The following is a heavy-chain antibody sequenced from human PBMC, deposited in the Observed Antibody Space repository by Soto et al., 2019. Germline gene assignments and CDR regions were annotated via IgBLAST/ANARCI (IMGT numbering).Heavy chain of an antibody. CDR3: ARREGIASRSDAFDI. J-gene: IGHJ3*02. CDR1: GYTFTSYG. V-gene: IGHV1-18*01. Sequence: ASVKVSCKASGYTFTSYGISWVRQAPGQGLEWMGWISAYNGNTNYAQKLQGRVTMTTDTSTTTAYMELRSLRSDDTVVYYCARREGIASRSDAFDIWGQGTMVTVSS. CDR2: ISAYNGNT. D-gene: IGHD6-6*01.